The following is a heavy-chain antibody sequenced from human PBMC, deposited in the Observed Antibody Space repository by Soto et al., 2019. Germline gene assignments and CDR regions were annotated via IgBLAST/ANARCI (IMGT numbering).Heavy chain of an antibody. D-gene: IGHD3-3*01. V-gene: IGHV4-61*01. CDR3: ARPTLRFLIDP. CDR1: RGSVSSGSYY. J-gene: IGHJ5*02. CDR2: IYYSXSP. Sequence: XXTLSLTCTVSRGSVSSGSYYWSWIRQPPGKGLERTAXIYYSXSPNYNNSLKXXVTISVDXXKNQSSLKMSSVTAADPAVYYCARPTLRFLIDPWGQGTLVTVSS.